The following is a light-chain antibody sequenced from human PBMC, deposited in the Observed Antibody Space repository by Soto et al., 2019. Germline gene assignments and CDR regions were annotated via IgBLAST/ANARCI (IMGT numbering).Light chain of an antibody. J-gene: IGKJ1*01. CDR3: QQGYSNPWT. CDR2: KAS. CDR1: QSISVW. Sequence: DIQMTQSPSTLAASLGDRVTITCRASQSISVWLAWYQQKAGKAPNLLIYKASRLESGVPSRFRGSGSETDFTLTISSLQPEDFETYYCQQGYSNPWTFGQGTKVDIK. V-gene: IGKV1-5*03.